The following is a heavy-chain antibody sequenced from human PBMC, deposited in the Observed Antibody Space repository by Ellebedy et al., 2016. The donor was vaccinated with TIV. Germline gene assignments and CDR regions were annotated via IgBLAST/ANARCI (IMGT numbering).Heavy chain of an antibody. V-gene: IGHV3-23*01. Sequence: GESLKISCAASGFTFDDYAMHWVRQDPGKGLEWVSAISGSGDSTYYADSVKGHFIISRDNSKNTLHLQMNSLRAEDTAVYYCARDRGTTMTVSDYWGQGTLVTVSS. J-gene: IGHJ4*02. CDR3: ARDRGTTMTVSDY. CDR2: ISGSGDST. CDR1: GFTFDDYA. D-gene: IGHD3-22*01.